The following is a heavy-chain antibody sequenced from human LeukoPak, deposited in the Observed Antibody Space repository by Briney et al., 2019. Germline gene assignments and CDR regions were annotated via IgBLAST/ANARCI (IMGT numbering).Heavy chain of an antibody. V-gene: IGHV3-48*04. J-gene: IGHJ4*02. CDR1: GFTFSSYS. Sequence: GGSLRLSCAASGFTFSSYSMNWVRQAPGKGLEWVSYLSSSSSTIYYADSVKGRFTTSRDNAKNTLYLQMNSLRAEDTAVYYCARAVAGRNRPFDYWGQGTLVTVSS. CDR3: ARAVAGRNRPFDY. CDR2: LSSSSSTI. D-gene: IGHD6-19*01.